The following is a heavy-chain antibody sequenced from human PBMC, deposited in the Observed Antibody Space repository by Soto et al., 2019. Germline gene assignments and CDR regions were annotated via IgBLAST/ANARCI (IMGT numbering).Heavy chain of an antibody. V-gene: IGHV3-72*01. CDR1: GFTLRDHY. Sequence: GGSLRLSCATSGFTLRDHYMDWFRQAPGKGLEWLGRSRNKDHRFSTEYAASVRGRFTISRDDSKNSLYLQMNSLKTEDTAVYYCARGRDSFDYWGQGTLVTVSS. CDR3: ARGRDSFDY. D-gene: IGHD3-10*01. J-gene: IGHJ4*02. CDR2: SRNKDHRFST.